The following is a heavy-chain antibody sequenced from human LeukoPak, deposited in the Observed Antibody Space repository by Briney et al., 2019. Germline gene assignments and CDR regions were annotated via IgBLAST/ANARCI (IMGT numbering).Heavy chain of an antibody. CDR3: ARDMTSRWFYY. CDR2: ISDSGST. D-gene: IGHD6-13*01. CDR1: GASINSGGYY. Sequence: SETLSLTCTVSGASINSGGYYWSWIRQHPGKGLEWIGYISDSGSTDYNPSLKSRVAISIDPSKNQFSLNLSSVTAADTAVYYCARDMTSRWFYYWGQGTLVTVSS. V-gene: IGHV4-31*03. J-gene: IGHJ4*02.